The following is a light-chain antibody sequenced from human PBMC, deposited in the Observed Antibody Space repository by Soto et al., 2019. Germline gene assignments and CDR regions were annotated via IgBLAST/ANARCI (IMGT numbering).Light chain of an antibody. V-gene: IGKV3D-15*01. J-gene: IGKJ4*01. Sequence: EIGMTQSPATLSVSTGERATLSCRASQSVGTDLAWYQQIPGQAPKLLIYDISTRATGVPTRISGSGSGTEFTLTISCLQSEDFAVYYCQQYNSWPLTFGGGTKVDIK. CDR3: QQYNSWPLT. CDR1: QSVGTD. CDR2: DIS.